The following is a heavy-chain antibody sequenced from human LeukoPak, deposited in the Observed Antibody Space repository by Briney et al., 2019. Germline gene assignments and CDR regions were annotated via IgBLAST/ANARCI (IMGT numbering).Heavy chain of an antibody. CDR1: GYTLTSYG. V-gene: IGHV1-18*01. J-gene: IGHJ6*02. CDR3: ARGGSHGNYGMDV. D-gene: IGHD1-26*01. CDR2: ISAYNGNT. Sequence: ASVKVSFKASGYTLTSYGFTWLRQAPGQGLEGMGWISAYNGNTNYAQKFQGRVTMTTETSTNTVYMELRSLRSDDTAVYYCARGGSHGNYGMDVWGQGTTVTVSS.